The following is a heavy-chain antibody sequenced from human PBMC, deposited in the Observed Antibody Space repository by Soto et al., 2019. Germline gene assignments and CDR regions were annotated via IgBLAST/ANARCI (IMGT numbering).Heavy chain of an antibody. CDR2: INSDGSST. J-gene: IGHJ4*02. CDR3: TREVQPVIRREYDY. CDR1: GFTFSSYW. V-gene: IGHV3-74*01. Sequence: GGSLRLSCAASGFTFSSYWMHWVRQAPGKGLVWVSRINSDGSSTSYADSVKGRFTISRDNARNSLYLQMNSLGAEDTAVYYCTREVQPVIRREYDYWGQGALVTVSS.